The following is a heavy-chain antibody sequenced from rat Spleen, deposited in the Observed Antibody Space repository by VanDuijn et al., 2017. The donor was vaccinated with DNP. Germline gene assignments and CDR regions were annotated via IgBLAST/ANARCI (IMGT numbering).Heavy chain of an antibody. J-gene: IGHJ2*01. CDR3: TRDVPNYLDY. CDR1: GFSLTSNS. V-gene: IGHV2-1*01. Sequence: QVQLKESGPGLVQPSQTLSLTCTVSGFSLTSNSVHWVRQPPGTGLEWISAISSAGNIYYNSGLKSRLSISRDTSKSQVFLKMNSLQTEDTAIYFCTRDVPNYLDYWGQGIMVTVSS. CDR2: ISSAGNI.